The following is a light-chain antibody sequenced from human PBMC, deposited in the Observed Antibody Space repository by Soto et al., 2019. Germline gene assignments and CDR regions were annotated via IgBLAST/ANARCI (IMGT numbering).Light chain of an antibody. CDR1: QSLLHSNGYNY. CDR2: LGS. V-gene: IGKV2-28*01. CDR3: MQVLQSPLT. J-gene: IGKJ4*01. Sequence: DIVMTQSPLSLPVTPGEPASISCRSSQSLLHSNGYNYLGWFLQKPGQSPQLLIYLGSGRASGVPDRFIGSGSGTDFTLKISRVEAEDVGVYYCMQVLQSPLTFGGGTKVEIK.